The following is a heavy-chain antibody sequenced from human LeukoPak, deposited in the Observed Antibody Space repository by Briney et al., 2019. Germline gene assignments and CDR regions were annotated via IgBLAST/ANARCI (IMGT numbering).Heavy chain of an antibody. CDR1: GGSFSGYH. V-gene: IGHV4-34*01. CDR2: INHSGSS. D-gene: IGHD2-2*01. CDR3: ASPYVPAAAFDAFDI. J-gene: IGHJ3*02. Sequence: PSETLSLTCAVYGGSFSGYHWSWIRQPPGKGLECIGEINHSGSSNYNPSLKGRVTISVDTSKNQFSLKLTSVTAADTAVYYCASPYVPAAAFDAFDIWGQGTMVTVSS.